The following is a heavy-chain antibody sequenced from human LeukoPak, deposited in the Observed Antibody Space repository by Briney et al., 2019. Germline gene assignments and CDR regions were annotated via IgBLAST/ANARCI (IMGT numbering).Heavy chain of an antibody. CDR3: AKDKRGGTYYYYYMDV. J-gene: IGHJ6*03. Sequence: GGSLRLSCAVSGCTFSSYAKSWVRQAPGKGLGWVLAISGCCGSIYYEDSVMGRFTISRDKSKNTLYLQMNSMRAEDTAAYYCAKDKRGGTYYYYYMDVWGKGTTVTVSS. CDR1: GCTFSSYA. D-gene: IGHD1-1*01. CDR2: ISGCCGSI. V-gene: IGHV3-23*01.